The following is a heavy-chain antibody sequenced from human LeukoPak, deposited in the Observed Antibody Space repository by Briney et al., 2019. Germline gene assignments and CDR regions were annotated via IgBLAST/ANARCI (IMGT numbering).Heavy chain of an antibody. CDR2: IYYSGST. CDR1: GGSISSYY. Sequence: SETLSLTCTVSGGSISSYYWSWIRQPPGKGPEWIGYIYYSGSTNYNPSLKSRVTISVDTSKNQFSLKLSSVTAADTAVYYCARIYGGNSRLGFDPWGQGTLVTVSS. CDR3: ARIYGGNSRLGFDP. V-gene: IGHV4-59*01. D-gene: IGHD4-23*01. J-gene: IGHJ5*02.